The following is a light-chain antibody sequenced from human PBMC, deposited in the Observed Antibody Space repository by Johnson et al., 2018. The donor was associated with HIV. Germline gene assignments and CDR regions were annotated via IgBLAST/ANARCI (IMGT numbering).Light chain of an antibody. J-gene: IGLJ1*01. Sequence: QLVLTQPPSVSAAPGQKVTISCSGSSSNIGNKYVSWYQQLPGTAPKLLIYENTKRPSGIPDRFSGSKSGTSATLGFTGLQTGDEADYYCGTWDTSLSAGGVFGSGTKVTVL. CDR2: ENT. V-gene: IGLV1-51*02. CDR1: SSNIGNKY. CDR3: GTWDTSLSAGGV.